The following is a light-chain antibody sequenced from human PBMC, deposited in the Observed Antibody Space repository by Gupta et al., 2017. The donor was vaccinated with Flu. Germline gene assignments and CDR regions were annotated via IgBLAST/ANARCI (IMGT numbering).Light chain of an antibody. V-gene: IGKV3-20*01. CDR2: VAS. J-gene: IGKJ4*02. Sequence: EIVLTPSPGTLSLSPGERATLSCRASQSVSSSYLDWYQQKPGQAPRLLIYVASSRARGSPDRFSGRGAGTDFTLTSSRREAEDFAVYYGQHSCSSQTFGEGTNVEIK. CDR3: QHSCSSQT. CDR1: QSVSSSY.